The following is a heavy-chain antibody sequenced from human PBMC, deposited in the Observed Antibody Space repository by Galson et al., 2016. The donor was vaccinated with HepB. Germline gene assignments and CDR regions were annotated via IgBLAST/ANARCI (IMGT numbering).Heavy chain of an antibody. CDR3: ARSRADFWSVGYYDYGMDV. Sequence: SLRLSCAASGFTFSTYSMHWVRQAPGKGLEWVAVMSYIGSNKYFADSVKGRFSISRDNSKNILYLQMNSLRAEDTAVYYCARSRADFWSVGYYDYGMDVWGKGTTVTVPS. V-gene: IGHV3-30-3*01. CDR1: GFTFSTYS. D-gene: IGHD3-3*01. CDR2: MSYIGSNK. J-gene: IGHJ6*04.